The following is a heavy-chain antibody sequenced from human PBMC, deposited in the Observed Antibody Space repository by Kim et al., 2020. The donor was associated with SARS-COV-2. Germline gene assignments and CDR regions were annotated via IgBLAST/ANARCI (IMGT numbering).Heavy chain of an antibody. CDR1: GFTFSSYG. J-gene: IGHJ4*02. V-gene: IGHV3-33*05. CDR2: ISYDGSNK. D-gene: IGHD4-17*01. Sequence: GGSLRLSCAASGFTFSSYGMHWVRQAPGKGLEWVAVISYDGSNKYYADSVKGRFTISRDNSKNTLYLQMNSLRAEDTAVYYCARDTGYGDYDRGYFDYWGQGTLVTVSS. CDR3: ARDTGYGDYDRGYFDY.